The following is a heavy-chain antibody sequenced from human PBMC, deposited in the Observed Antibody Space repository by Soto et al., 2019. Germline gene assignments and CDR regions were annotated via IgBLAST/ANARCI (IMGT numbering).Heavy chain of an antibody. CDR1: GGTFSSYA. CDR3: ARISATVTTTRGGWYFDL. Sequence: QVQLVQSGAEVKKPGSSVKVSCKASGGTFSSYAISWVRQAPGQGLECMGGIIPIFGTANYAQKSQGRVTITADESTSTAYMELSSLRSEDTAVYYCARISATVTTTRGGWYFDLWGRGTLVTVSS. J-gene: IGHJ2*01. V-gene: IGHV1-69*01. D-gene: IGHD4-17*01. CDR2: IIPIFGTA.